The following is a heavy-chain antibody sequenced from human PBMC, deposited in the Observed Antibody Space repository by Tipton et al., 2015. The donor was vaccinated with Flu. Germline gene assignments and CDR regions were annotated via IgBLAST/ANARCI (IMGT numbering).Heavy chain of an antibody. D-gene: IGHD3-10*01. Sequence: GLVKPSETLSLTCTVTDDSITYYYWSWIRQPPGKGLEWIGYIYYSGGTSYNPSLQSRLSISVDSSKNQLSLKLTSVTAADTAVYYCARARAPYYYYAMDVWDQGP. V-gene: IGHV4-59*01. CDR3: ARARAPYYYYAMDV. CDR1: DDSITYYY. CDR2: IYYSGGT. J-gene: IGHJ6*02.